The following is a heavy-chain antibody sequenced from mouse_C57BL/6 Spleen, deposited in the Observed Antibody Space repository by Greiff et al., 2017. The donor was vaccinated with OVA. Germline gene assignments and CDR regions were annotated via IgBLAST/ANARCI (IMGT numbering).Heavy chain of an antibody. J-gene: IGHJ1*03. Sequence: EVKVVESEGGLVQPGSSMKLSCTASGFTFSDYYMAWVRQVPEKGLEWVANINYDGSSTYYLDSLKSRFILSRDNAKNILYLQMSSLKSEDTATYYCARARYYDYEGTSGYFDDWGTGTTVTVSS. V-gene: IGHV5-16*01. CDR3: ARARYYDYEGTSGYFDD. CDR1: GFTFSDYY. CDR2: INYDGSST. D-gene: IGHD2-4*01.